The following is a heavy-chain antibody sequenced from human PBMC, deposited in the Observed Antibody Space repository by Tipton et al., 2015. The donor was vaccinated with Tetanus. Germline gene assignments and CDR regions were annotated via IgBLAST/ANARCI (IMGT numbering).Heavy chain of an antibody. CDR1: GFTFSNNY. Sequence: QLVQSGGGVVMPGGSLRLSCAASGFTFSNNYMSWIRQAPGKGLEWISYITGGGTFTFYADSVRGRFTISRDNAKKSLFLQMNSLRDEDTAVYYCAREQSGSYAVFDYWGQGALVTVSS. J-gene: IGHJ4*02. CDR2: ITGGGTFT. CDR3: AREQSGSYAVFDY. V-gene: IGHV3-11*06. D-gene: IGHD3-16*01.